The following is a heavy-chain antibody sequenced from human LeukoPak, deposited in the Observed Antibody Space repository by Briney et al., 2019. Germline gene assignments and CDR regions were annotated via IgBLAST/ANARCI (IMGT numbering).Heavy chain of an antibody. J-gene: IGHJ4*02. CDR1: GFTFSSYA. Sequence: GGSLRLSCAASGFTFSSYAMHWVRQAPGKGLEWGADISYDGSNKYYADSVKGRFTISRDNSKNTLYLQMNSLRAEDTAVYYCARSPIWFGEFPYYFDYWGQGTLVTVSS. CDR3: ARSPIWFGEFPYYFDY. CDR2: ISYDGSNK. V-gene: IGHV3-30*04. D-gene: IGHD3-10*01.